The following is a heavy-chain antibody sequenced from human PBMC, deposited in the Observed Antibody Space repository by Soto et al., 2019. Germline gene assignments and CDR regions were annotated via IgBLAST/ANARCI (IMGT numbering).Heavy chain of an antibody. V-gene: IGHV1-18*01. CDR1: GYTFTNYG. J-gene: IGHJ4*02. Sequence: QVQLVQSGAEVKRPGTSVKVSCKVSGYTFTNYGINWVRQAPGQGLEWVGWFNPANRNTNYAQKLQDRVSMTTETSPNTAYMELRGLRSDDTAVYYCARVRFVDPFDFWGQGPLVTVSS. CDR3: ARVRFVDPFDF. CDR2: FNPANRNT. D-gene: IGHD4-17*01.